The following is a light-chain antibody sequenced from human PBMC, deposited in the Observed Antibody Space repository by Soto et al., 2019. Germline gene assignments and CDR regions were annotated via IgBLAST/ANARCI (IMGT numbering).Light chain of an antibody. J-gene: IGKJ5*01. CDR1: QSVSISF. CDR3: QQYGSSPRT. CDR2: DAS. Sequence: EIVLTQSPGTLSLSPGERATLSCMASQSVSISFLAWYQQTVGQAPRLLIYDASSRATGIPDRFSGSGSGTDFTLTISRLEPEDFAVYYCQQYGSSPRTFGQGTRLEIK. V-gene: IGKV3-20*01.